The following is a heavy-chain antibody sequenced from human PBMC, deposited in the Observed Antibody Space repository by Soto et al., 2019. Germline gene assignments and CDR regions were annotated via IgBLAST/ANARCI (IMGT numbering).Heavy chain of an antibody. CDR1: GFTFSSYG. J-gene: IGHJ4*02. V-gene: IGHV3-30*18. CDR2: ISYDGSNK. D-gene: IGHD5-18*01. Sequence: GGSLRLSCASSGFTFSSYGMHWVRQAPGKGLEWVAVISYDGSNKYYADSVKGRFTISRDNSKNTLYLQMNSLRAEDTAVYYCAKELRYRGYSYGNNFDYWGQGTLVTVSS. CDR3: AKELRYRGYSYGNNFDY.